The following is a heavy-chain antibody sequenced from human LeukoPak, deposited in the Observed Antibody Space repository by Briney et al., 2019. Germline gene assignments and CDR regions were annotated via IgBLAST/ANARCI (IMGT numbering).Heavy chain of an antibody. CDR3: ARDIRAVGVTLYFDY. D-gene: IGHD1-26*01. CDR2: IRGSGGDI. CDR1: GFTFSNYY. Sequence: PGGSLRLSCAASGFTFSNYYMSWIRQTPGKGLEGLSYIRGSGGDIHYADSVKGRFTVSRDNAKSSLYLQMNSLRAEDTAMYYCARDIRAVGVTLYFDYWGQGILVTVTS. V-gene: IGHV3-11*01. J-gene: IGHJ4*02.